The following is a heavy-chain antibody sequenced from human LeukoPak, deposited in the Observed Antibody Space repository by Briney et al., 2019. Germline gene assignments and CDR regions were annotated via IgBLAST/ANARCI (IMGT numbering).Heavy chain of an antibody. CDR1: GDSISSGPYF. CDR2: IHYTGST. J-gene: IGHJ3*02. Sequence: HPSETLSLTCTVSGDSISSGPYFWGWIRQPPGKGLEWLGNIHYTGSTYCKSSLRSRVTMSVDTSKNQFSLMLRSVTAADTAMYYCARLDGGQLGHCSSTSCNGAFDIWGQGAMVTVSS. CDR3: ARLDGGQLGHCSSTSCNGAFDI. D-gene: IGHD2-2*01. V-gene: IGHV4-39*07.